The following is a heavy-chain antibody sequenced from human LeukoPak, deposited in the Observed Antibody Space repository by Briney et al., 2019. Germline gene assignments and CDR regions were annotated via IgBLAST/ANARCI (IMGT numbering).Heavy chain of an antibody. D-gene: IGHD3-22*01. CDR3: ALRSYDSSGYSDY. CDR2: INSDGSER. CDR1: GFTFSRHW. J-gene: IGHJ4*02. Sequence: GGSLRLSCEASGFTFSRHWMHWVRQGPGKGLAWVSQINSDGSERGYADSVKGRFTSSRDNAKNMLYLQMNSLTVEDTAVYYCALRSYDSSGYSDYWGQGTLVTVSS. V-gene: IGHV3-74*01.